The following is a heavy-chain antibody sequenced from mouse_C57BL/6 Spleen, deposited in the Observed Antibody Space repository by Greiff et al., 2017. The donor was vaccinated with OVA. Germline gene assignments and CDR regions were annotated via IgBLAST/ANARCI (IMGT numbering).Heavy chain of an antibody. CDR3: ARLEDGSPYFDY. Sequence: VQLQQPGAELVRPGSSVKLSCKASGYTFTSYWMDWVKQRPGQGLEWIGNIYPSDSETHYNQKFKDKATLTVDKSSSTAYMQLSSLTSEDSVVYYCARLEDGSPYFDYWGQGTTLTVSS. CDR2: IYPSDSET. J-gene: IGHJ2*01. D-gene: IGHD1-1*01. CDR1: GYTFTSYW. V-gene: IGHV1-61*01.